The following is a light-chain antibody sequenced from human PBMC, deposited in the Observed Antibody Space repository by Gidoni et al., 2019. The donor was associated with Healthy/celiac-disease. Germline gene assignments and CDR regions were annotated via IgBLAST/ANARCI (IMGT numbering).Light chain of an antibody. CDR1: QSVSSY. CDR3: QQRSNWPLT. V-gene: IGKV3-11*01. Sequence: IVLTQSPATLSLSPGERATLSCSASQSVSSYLDWYQQKPGQAPRLLIYDASNRATGIPDRFSGSGSGTDFTLTISRLEPEDFAVYYCQQRSNWPLTFGGGTKVEIK. J-gene: IGKJ4*01. CDR2: DAS.